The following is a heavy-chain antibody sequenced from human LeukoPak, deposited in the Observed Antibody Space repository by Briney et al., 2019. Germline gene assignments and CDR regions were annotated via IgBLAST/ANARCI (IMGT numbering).Heavy chain of an antibody. CDR1: GLTFDDYA. J-gene: IGHJ4*02. CDR3: AKAPDSGYYYTFDY. Sequence: GGSLRLSCAASGLTFDDYAMHWVRQAPGKGLEWVSGISWNSGRIGYADSVKGRFTISRDNAKNSLYLQMNSLRAEDTALYYCAKAPDSGYYYTFDYWGQGTLVTVSS. V-gene: IGHV3-9*01. CDR2: ISWNSGRI. D-gene: IGHD3-22*01.